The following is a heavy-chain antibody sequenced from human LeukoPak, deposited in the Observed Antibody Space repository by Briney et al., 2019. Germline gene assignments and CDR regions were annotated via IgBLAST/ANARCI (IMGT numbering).Heavy chain of an antibody. V-gene: IGHV1-2*02. CDR3: TRDWYYYVSGSHSDVNWFDP. Sequence: ASVTVSRKASQYTFIGYYIHWVRLAPAQGLEWMGCTNPNSCGKKYAQKFQGRITMSRDTSISTAFLELRSLTSPYTGIYYCTRDWYYYVSGSHSDVNWFDPWGQGTLVTVSS. CDR1: QYTFIGYY. CDR2: TNPNSCGK. D-gene: IGHD3-10*01. J-gene: IGHJ5*02.